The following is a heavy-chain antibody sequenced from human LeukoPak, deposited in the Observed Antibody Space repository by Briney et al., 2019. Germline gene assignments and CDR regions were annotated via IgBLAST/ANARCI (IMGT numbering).Heavy chain of an antibody. CDR3: ARVPRGYCSSTSCPLYYYYGMDV. CDR2: IYSGGST. D-gene: IGHD2-2*01. V-gene: IGHV3-66*02. Sequence: GGSLRLSYAASGFTVGSNYMSWVRQAPGKGLEWVSVIYSGGSTYYADSVKGRFTISRDNSKNTLYLQMNSLRAEDTAVYYCARVPRGYCSSTSCPLYYYYGMDVWGQGTTVTVSS. J-gene: IGHJ6*02. CDR1: GFTVGSNY.